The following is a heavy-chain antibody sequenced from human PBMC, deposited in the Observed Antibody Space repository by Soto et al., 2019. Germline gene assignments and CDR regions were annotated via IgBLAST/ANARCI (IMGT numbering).Heavy chain of an antibody. J-gene: IGHJ4*02. D-gene: IGHD1-26*01. CDR1: GFTFNTFA. Sequence: QVQLVESGGGVVQPGRSLRLSCVVSGFTFNTFAMHWVRQAPGKGLEWVGLISFDGNMRYYADSVKGRFTISRDNSKKTMYLKMDSLRREDTAVYYCAKDDGVGTTFRIDYWGQGTLVTVSS. V-gene: IGHV3-30*18. CDR3: AKDDGVGTTFRIDY. CDR2: ISFDGNMR.